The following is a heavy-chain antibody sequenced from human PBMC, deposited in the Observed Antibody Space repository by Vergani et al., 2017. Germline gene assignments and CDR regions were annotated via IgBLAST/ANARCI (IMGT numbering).Heavy chain of an antibody. Sequence: QVQLVQSGAEVKKPGASVKVSCKASGYTFTGYYMHWVRQAPGQGLEWMGWINPNSGGTNYAQKFQGRVTMTRETSISTAYMELSRLRSDDTAVYYCARDRYWYYGDYWYFDLWGRGTLVTVSS. V-gene: IGHV1-2*02. D-gene: IGHD4-17*01. CDR2: INPNSGGT. CDR3: ARDRYWYYGDYWYFDL. CDR1: GYTFTGYY. J-gene: IGHJ2*01.